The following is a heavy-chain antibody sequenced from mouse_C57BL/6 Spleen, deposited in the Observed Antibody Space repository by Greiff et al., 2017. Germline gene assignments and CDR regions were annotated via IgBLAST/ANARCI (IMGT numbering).Heavy chain of an antibody. J-gene: IGHJ1*03. D-gene: IGHD2-3*01. V-gene: IGHV5-12*01. CDR1: GFTFSDYY. CDR3: ARHGGYLWYFDV. Sequence: EVKLMESGGGLVQPGGSLKLSCAASGFTFSDYYMYWVRQTPEKRLEWVAYISNGGGSTYYPDTVKGRFTISRDNAKNTLYRQMSRLKSEDTAMYYCARHGGYLWYFDVWGTGTTVTVSS. CDR2: ISNGGGST.